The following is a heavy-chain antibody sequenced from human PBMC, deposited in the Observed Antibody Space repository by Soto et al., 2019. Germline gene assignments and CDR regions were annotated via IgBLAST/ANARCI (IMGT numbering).Heavy chain of an antibody. Sequence: DVQLLESGGDLVQPGGSLRLSCEVSGFTIRAYAMSWARRAPGKGLEWVAAITGRGNKTHYEESVKGRFTISRDDSKNTLHLQMNTLRVDDTAIYYCSLGKSYYWDYWGQGIQVTVSS. CDR2: ITGRGNKT. V-gene: IGHV3-23*01. CDR1: GFTIRAYA. CDR3: SLGKSYYWDY. J-gene: IGHJ4*02.